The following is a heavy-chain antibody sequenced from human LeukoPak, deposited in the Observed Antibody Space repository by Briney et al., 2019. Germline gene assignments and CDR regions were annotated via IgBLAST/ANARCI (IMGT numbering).Heavy chain of an antibody. CDR1: GGSFSGYY. D-gene: IGHD3-10*01. CDR3: ARGLVFSGSGSYSFDY. Sequence: SETLSLTCAVYGGSFSGYYWSWIRQPPGKGLEWIGEINHSGSTNYNPSLKSRVTISVDTSKNQFSLKLSSVTAADTAVYYCARGLVFSGSGSYSFDYWGQGTLVTVSS. V-gene: IGHV4-34*01. CDR2: INHSGST. J-gene: IGHJ4*02.